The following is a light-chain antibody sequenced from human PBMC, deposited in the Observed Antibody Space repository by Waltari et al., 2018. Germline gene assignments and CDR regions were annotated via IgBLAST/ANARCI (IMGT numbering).Light chain of an antibody. Sequence: EIVLTHSTATLSLSPGERAPLSCRSSQSVSSYLAWYQQKPGQAPRLLIYDASNRATGIPARFSGSGSGTDFTLTISSLEPEDFAVYYCQQRSNWRYTFGQGTKLEIK. J-gene: IGKJ2*01. V-gene: IGKV3-11*01. CDR2: DAS. CDR3: QQRSNWRYT. CDR1: QSVSSY.